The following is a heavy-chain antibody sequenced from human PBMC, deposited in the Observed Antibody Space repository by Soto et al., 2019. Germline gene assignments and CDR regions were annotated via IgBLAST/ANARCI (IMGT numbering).Heavy chain of an antibody. J-gene: IGHJ3*02. Sequence: QLHLVQSGAVVKKPGASVTVSCSASGYPVTAYYMHWVRQAPGRGLEWMGGINPATGAAKYTQTFQGRVNMTRDPSTSTVFMELSGLTSEDTAGFYCARGGGVGVAGSAAFDMWGQGTLVTVSS. CDR3: ARGGGVGVAGSAAFDM. CDR2: INPATGAA. CDR1: GYPVTAYY. V-gene: IGHV1-2*02. D-gene: IGHD3-3*01.